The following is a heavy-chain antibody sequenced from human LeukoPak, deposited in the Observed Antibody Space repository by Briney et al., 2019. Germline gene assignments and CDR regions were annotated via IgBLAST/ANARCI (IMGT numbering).Heavy chain of an antibody. J-gene: IGHJ4*02. CDR3: ARGAGGLDY. CDR1: RFTFSTYW. CDR2: VNGGGTST. D-gene: IGHD6-13*01. V-gene: IGHV3-74*01. Sequence: QTGGSLRLSCAASRFTFSTYWMHWVRQVPGKGLVWVSHVNGGGTSTSYVGSVKGRFTISRDNAKNMLYLQMNSLRADDTAVYYCARGAGGLDYWGQGILVTVSS.